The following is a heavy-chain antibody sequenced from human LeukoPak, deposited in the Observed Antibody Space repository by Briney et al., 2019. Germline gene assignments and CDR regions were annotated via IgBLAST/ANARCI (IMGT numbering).Heavy chain of an antibody. CDR3: ARDNGDYYSYYYMDV. CDR1: GGSISSGSYY. D-gene: IGHD4-17*01. Sequence: SETLSLTCTVSGGSISSGSYYWSWIRQPAGRGLEWIGRIYTTGRTSYNPSLKSRVTISMDTSKNQFSLRVNSLTAADTAVYYCARDNGDYYSYYYMDVWGKGTTVTISS. CDR2: IYTTGRT. J-gene: IGHJ6*03. V-gene: IGHV4-61*02.